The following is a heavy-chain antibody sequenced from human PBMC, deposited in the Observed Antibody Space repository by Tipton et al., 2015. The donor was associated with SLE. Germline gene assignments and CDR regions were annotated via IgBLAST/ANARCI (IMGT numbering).Heavy chain of an antibody. Sequence: GLVKPSETLSLTCTVSGGSFSNYYWSWIRQPPGKGLEWIGYISYSGSTNYSPSLKSRVTISLDTSKTQFSLKLRSVTAADTAIYYCARGGYSSGWYGDYFVYCGQGTLVTVSS. J-gene: IGHJ4*02. CDR1: GGSFSNYY. CDR3: ARGGYSSGWYGDYFVY. D-gene: IGHD6-19*01. CDR2: ISYSGST. V-gene: IGHV4-59*01.